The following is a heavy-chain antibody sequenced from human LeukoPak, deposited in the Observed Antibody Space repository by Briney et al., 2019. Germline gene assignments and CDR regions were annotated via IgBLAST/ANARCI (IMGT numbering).Heavy chain of an antibody. CDR2: ISGSGGST. CDR1: GFTFSSYA. Sequence: GGSLRLSCAASGFTFSSYAMSWVRQAPGKGLEWVSAISGSGGSTYYADSVKGRLTISRDNSKNTLYLQMNSLRTDDTAVYHCAKDRALYYASSYRHSPFQHWGQGTLVTVSS. D-gene: IGHD3-22*01. CDR3: AKDRALYYASSYRHSPFQH. J-gene: IGHJ1*01. V-gene: IGHV3-23*01.